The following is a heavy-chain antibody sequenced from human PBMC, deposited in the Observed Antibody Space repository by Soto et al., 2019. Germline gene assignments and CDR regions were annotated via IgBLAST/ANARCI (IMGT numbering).Heavy chain of an antibody. Sequence: GWSLRLSCAGSVFTFRSYAMSWVRQAPGKGLEWVSATSGSGGSTYYADSVKGRFTISRDNSKNTLYLQMNSLRAEDTAVYYCATHRIPDYWGQGTLVTVSS. CDR1: VFTFRSYA. V-gene: IGHV3-23*01. J-gene: IGHJ4*02. CDR3: ATHRIPDY. D-gene: IGHD2-15*01. CDR2: TSGSGGST.